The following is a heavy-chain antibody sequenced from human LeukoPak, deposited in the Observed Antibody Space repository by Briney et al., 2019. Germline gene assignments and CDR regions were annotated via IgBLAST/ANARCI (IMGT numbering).Heavy chain of an antibody. D-gene: IGHD3-22*01. Sequence: GGSLRLSCAASGFTFSSYGMHWVRQAPGKGLEWVAVISYDGSNKYYADSVKGRFTISRDNSKNTLYLQMNSLRAEDTAVYYCAKDLGTMIVVVGMDVWGQGTTVTVSS. CDR3: AKDLGTMIVVVGMDV. J-gene: IGHJ6*02. V-gene: IGHV3-30*18. CDR1: GFTFSSYG. CDR2: ISYDGSNK.